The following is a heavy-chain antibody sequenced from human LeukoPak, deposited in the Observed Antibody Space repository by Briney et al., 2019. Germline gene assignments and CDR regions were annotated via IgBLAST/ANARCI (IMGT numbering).Heavy chain of an antibody. J-gene: IGHJ4*02. Sequence: SETLSLTCTVSGGSISSYYWSWIRLPPGKGLEWIGYIYYTGATYYNPSLKSRVTISLDTSKNQYSLKLSSVTAADAAVYYCARAGYSYGTGYYFDYWGQGALVTVSS. CDR2: IYYTGAT. D-gene: IGHD5-18*01. CDR3: ARAGYSYGTGYYFDY. V-gene: IGHV4-59*01. CDR1: GGSISSYY.